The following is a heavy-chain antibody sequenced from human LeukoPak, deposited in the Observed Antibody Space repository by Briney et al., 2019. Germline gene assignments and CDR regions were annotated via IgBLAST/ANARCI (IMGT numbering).Heavy chain of an antibody. Sequence: PGGSLRLSCAASGFTFDDYAMHWVRQAPGKGLEWVSGISWNSGSIGYADSVKGRFTISRDNAKNSLYLQMNSLRAEDTALYYCAKARGDGYNYAHFDYWGQGTLVTVSS. CDR1: GFTFDDYA. CDR3: AKARGDGYNYAHFDY. D-gene: IGHD5-24*01. V-gene: IGHV3-9*01. CDR2: ISWNSGSI. J-gene: IGHJ4*02.